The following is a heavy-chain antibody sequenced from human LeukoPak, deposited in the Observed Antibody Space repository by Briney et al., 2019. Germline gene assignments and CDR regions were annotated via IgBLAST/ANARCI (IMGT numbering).Heavy chain of an antibody. D-gene: IGHD1-26*01. CDR2: IYYSGSA. J-gene: IGHJ4*02. CDR3: ARQWELLGYYFDY. Sequence: SETLSLTCTVSGGSISSYYWSWIRQPPGKGLGWIGYIYYSGSANYNPSLKSRVTISVDTSKNQFSLKLSSVTAADTAVYYCARQWELLGYYFDYWGQGTLVTVSS. CDR1: GGSISSYY. V-gene: IGHV4-59*01.